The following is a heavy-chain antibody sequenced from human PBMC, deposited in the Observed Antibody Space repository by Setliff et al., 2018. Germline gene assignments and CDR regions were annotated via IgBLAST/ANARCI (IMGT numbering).Heavy chain of an antibody. CDR1: GASISSGSNY. V-gene: IGHV4-61*09. J-gene: IGHJ5*02. Sequence: SETLSLTCSVSGASISSGSNYWSWIRQPAGKGVEWIGHILSSGGANYNPSLKNRVSISLDTSKNQFSLNLNSVTAADTAVYFCARDTPHDPVSSNWYRNWFDPWGQGILVTV. CDR3: ARDTPHDPVSSNWYRNWFDP. CDR2: ILSSGGA. D-gene: IGHD6-13*01.